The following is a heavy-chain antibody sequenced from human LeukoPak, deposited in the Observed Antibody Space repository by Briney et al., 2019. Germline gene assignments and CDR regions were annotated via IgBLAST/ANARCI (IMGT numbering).Heavy chain of an antibody. CDR2: INHSGST. J-gene: IGHJ4*02. V-gene: IGHV4-34*03. CDR1: GGSFSGYY. D-gene: IGHD2-2*01. Sequence: SETLSLTCAVYGGSFSGYYWSWIRQPPGKGLEWIGEINHSGSTNYNPSLKSRVTISVDTSKNQFSLKLSSVTAADTAVYYCRGYCSSTSCYAGVDYWGQGTLVTVSS. CDR3: RGYCSSTSCYAGVDY.